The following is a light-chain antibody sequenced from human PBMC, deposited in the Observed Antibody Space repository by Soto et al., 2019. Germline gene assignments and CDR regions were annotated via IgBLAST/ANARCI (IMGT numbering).Light chain of an antibody. V-gene: IGKV3-15*01. CDR3: QHYYGTSPIT. Sequence: EVFVTQSPAVVSVSPGESVTLSCRASQSVISNLAWYQQKLGQAPRLLIYGASTRASGIPARFSGSGSGTDFTLTISRLEPEDFALYYCQHYYGTSPITFGQGTRLEIK. CDR1: QSVISN. CDR2: GAS. J-gene: IGKJ5*01.